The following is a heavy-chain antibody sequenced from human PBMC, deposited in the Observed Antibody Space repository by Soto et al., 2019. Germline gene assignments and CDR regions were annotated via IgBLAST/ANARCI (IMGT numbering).Heavy chain of an antibody. V-gene: IGHV4-39*01. J-gene: IGHJ6*02. D-gene: IGHD6-19*01. CDR3: ARQGRYSSKTIPHGMDV. CDR2: IYYSGST. Sequence: ASETLSLTCTVSGGSISSSSYYWGWIRQPPGKGLEWIGSIYYSGSTYYNPSLKSRVTISVDTSKNQFSLKLSSVTAADTAVYYCARQGRYSSKTIPHGMDVWGQGTTVTVSS. CDR1: GGSISSSSYY.